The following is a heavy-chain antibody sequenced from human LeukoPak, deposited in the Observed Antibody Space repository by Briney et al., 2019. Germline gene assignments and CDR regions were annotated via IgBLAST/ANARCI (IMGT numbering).Heavy chain of an antibody. CDR1: GFTFTNYA. Sequence: PGGSLRLSCAASGFTFTNYAMSWVRQSPKKGLEWVSVISASGGSTNYADSVKGRFTISRDNAKNSLYLQMNSQRAEDTAVYYCARDTGGWDFWSLHYYFDYWGQGTLVTVSS. D-gene: IGHD3-3*01. CDR3: ARDTGGWDFWSLHYYFDY. V-gene: IGHV3-23*01. J-gene: IGHJ4*02. CDR2: ISASGGST.